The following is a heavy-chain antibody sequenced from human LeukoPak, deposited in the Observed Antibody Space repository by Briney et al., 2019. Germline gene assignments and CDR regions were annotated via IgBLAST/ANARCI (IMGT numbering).Heavy chain of an antibody. D-gene: IGHD3-22*01. J-gene: IGHJ4*02. V-gene: IGHV4-39*01. CDR3: AKVEYYDSSGYLNY. CDR2: IYYNGDA. CDR1: GGSTSSSNYY. Sequence: SETLSLTCTVSGGSTSSSNYYWVWIRQPPGKGLEWIGSIYYNGDAHYSPSLKSRVTISVDTSKNQFSLKLNSVTAADTAIYYCAKVEYYDSSGYLNYWGQGTLVTVSS.